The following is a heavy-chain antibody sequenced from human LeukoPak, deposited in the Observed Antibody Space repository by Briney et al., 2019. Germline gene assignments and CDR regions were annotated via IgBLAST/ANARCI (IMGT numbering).Heavy chain of an antibody. D-gene: IGHD4-17*01. V-gene: IGHV1-8*01. CDR1: GYTFTSYD. CDR3: ARTPATVTTWADGMDV. Sequence: GASVKVSCKASGYTFTSYDINWVRQATGQGLEWMGWMNPNSGNTGYAQKFQGRVTMTRNTSISTAYMELSSLRSEDTAVYYCARTPATVTTWADGMDVWGKGTTVTVSS. CDR2: MNPNSGNT. J-gene: IGHJ6*04.